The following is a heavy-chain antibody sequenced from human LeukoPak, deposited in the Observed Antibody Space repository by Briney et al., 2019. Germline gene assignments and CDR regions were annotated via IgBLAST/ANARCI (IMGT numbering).Heavy chain of an antibody. CDR1: GGSISSSSYY. CDR2: IYYSGST. J-gene: IGHJ5*02. CDR3: ASYYYDSSGYWFDP. V-gene: IGHV4-39*01. Sequence: SETLSLTCTVSGGSISSSSYYWGWIRQPPGTGLEWIGSIYYSGSTYYNPSLKSRVTISVDTSKNQFSLKLSSVTAADTAAYYCASYYYDSSGYWFDPWGQGTLVTVSS. D-gene: IGHD3-22*01.